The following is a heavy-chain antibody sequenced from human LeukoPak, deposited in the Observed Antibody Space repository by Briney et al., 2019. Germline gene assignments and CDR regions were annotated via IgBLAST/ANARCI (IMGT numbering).Heavy chain of an antibody. CDR3: ASLHYYDSSII. J-gene: IGHJ4*02. CDR1: GFTFSSYS. Sequence: GGFLRLSCAASGFTFSSYSMNWGRRAPGKGLEWVSSIISSSSYIYYADSVKGRFTIYRDNAKNSLYLQMNSLRAEDTAVYYCASLHYYDSSIIWGQGTLVTVSS. CDR2: IISSSSYI. V-gene: IGHV3-21*01. D-gene: IGHD3-22*01.